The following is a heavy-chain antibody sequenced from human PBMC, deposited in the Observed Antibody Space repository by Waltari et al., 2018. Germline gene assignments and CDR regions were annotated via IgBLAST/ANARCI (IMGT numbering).Heavy chain of an antibody. CDR1: GFTFSSYA. V-gene: IGHV3-30-3*01. CDR2: ISYDGSNK. D-gene: IGHD2-21*01. CDR3: ARDIVVVGPGPFDY. Sequence: QVQLVESGGGVVQPGRSLRLSCAASGFTFSSYAMHWVRQAPGKGLEWVAVISYDGSNKYYADSVKGRFTISRDNSKNTLYLQMNSLRAEDTAVYYCARDIVVVGPGPFDYWGLGTLVTVSS. J-gene: IGHJ4*02.